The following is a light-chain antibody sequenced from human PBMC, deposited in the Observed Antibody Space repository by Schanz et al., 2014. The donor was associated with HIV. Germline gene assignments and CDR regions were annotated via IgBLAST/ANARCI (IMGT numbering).Light chain of an antibody. CDR3: QVWDSSSDHGV. Sequence: SYELTQPPSVSVSPGQTASITCSGDKLGDKYACWYQQKPGQSPVLVIYQDSKRPSGIPERFSGSNSGNTATLTISRVEAGDEADYYCQVWDSSSDHGVFGGGTKLTVL. V-gene: IGLV3-1*01. J-gene: IGLJ2*01. CDR2: QDS. CDR1: KLGDKY.